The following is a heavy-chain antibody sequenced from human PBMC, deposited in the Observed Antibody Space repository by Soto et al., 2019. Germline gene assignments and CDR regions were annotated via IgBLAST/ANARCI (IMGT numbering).Heavy chain of an antibody. CDR3: ASGPISLTFDY. CDR1: GFTFSSYA. CDR2: ISYDGSNK. V-gene: IGHV3-30-3*01. J-gene: IGHJ4*02. Sequence: VQLVESGGGVVQPGRSLRLSCAASGFTFSSYAMHWVRQAPGKGLEWVAVISYDGSNKYYADSVKGRFTISRDNSKNTLYLQMNSLRAEDTAVYYCASGPISLTFDYWGQGTLVTVSS.